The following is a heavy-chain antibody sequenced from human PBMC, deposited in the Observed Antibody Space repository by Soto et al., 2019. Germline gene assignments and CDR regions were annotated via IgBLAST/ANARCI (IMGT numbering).Heavy chain of an antibody. CDR2: IYHSGST. J-gene: IGHJ5*02. V-gene: IGHV4-30-2*01. CDR3: ARDQEGNNWFDP. CDR1: GGSISSGGYS. Sequence: SETLSLTCAVSGGSISSGGYSWSWIRQPPGKGLEWIGYIYHSGSTYYNPSLKSRVTISVDRSKNQFSLKLSSVTAADTAVYYCARDQEGNNWFDPWGQGTLVTVSS.